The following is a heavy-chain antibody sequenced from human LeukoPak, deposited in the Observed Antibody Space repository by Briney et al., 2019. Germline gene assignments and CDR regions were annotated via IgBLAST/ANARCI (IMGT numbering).Heavy chain of an antibody. CDR2: IIPILGIA. Sequence: SAKVSCKASGGTFSGYAISWVRQAPGQGLEWMGRIIPILGIANYAQKFQGRVTITADKSTSTAYMGLSSLRSEDTAVYYCARQPTTYYYDSSGYYWPHWGQGTLVTVSS. J-gene: IGHJ4*02. CDR1: GGTFSGYA. CDR3: ARQPTTYYYDSSGYYWPH. D-gene: IGHD3-22*01. V-gene: IGHV1-69*04.